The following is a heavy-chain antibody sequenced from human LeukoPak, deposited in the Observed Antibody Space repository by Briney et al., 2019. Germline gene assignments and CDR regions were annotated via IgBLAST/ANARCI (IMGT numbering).Heavy chain of an antibody. J-gene: IGHJ6*03. CDR3: ARHKMVRGIGYYYYMDV. Sequence: SETLSLTCTVSGGSISTSSYYWGWIRQPPGKGLQWIGSIYYNGSTYYNPSLKSRVIISIDTSKNQFSLKLSSVTAADAAVFYCARHKMVRGIGYYYYMDVWGKGTTVTISS. D-gene: IGHD3-10*01. CDR1: GGSISTSSYY. CDR2: IYYNGST. V-gene: IGHV4-39*01.